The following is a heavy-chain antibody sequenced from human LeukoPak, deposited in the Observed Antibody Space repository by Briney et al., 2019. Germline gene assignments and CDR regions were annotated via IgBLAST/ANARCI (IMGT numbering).Heavy chain of an antibody. D-gene: IGHD1-1*01. V-gene: IGHV3-49*04. CDR2: IRSKAYGGTT. CDR3: TRELNWNDFDY. CDR1: GFTFCDYA. Sequence: PGGSLRLSCTAPGFTFCDYAMSWVRQAPGKGLEWVGFIRSKAYGGTTEYAASVKGRFTISRDDSKSIAYLQMNSLKTEDTAVYYCTRELNWNDFDYWGQGTLVTVSS. J-gene: IGHJ4*02.